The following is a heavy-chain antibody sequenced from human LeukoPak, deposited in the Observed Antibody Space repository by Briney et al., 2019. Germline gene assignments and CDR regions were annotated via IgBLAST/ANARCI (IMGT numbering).Heavy chain of an antibody. J-gene: IGHJ6*02. Sequence: GGSLRLSCAASGFTFSDYFMSWIRQAPGKGLEWVSYISSSGSTIYYADSVKGRFTIPRDNAKNSLYLQMNSLRAEDTAVYYCARDFATSSDIVVVPAARYYYYGMDVWGQGTTVTVSS. CDR3: ARDFATSSDIVVVPAARYYYYGMDV. CDR1: GFTFSDYF. V-gene: IGHV3-11*01. D-gene: IGHD2-2*01. CDR2: ISSSGSTI.